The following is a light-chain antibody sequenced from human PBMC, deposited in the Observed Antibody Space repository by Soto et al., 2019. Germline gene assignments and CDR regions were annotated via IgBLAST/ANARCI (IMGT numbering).Light chain of an antibody. CDR2: DTS. CDR1: QTISSF. Sequence: DIQMTQSPSSLSASVGDRVTITCRASQTISSFLNWYQQKPGKAPKVLIFDTSSLQSGVPSRFSGSGAGTEFALTISNLQPEDFATYYCQQSYSIPPTFGLGTKV. J-gene: IGKJ1*01. V-gene: IGKV1-39*01. CDR3: QQSYSIPPT.